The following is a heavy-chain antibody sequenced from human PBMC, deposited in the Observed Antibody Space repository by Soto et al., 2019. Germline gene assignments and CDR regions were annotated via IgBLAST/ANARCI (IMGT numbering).Heavy chain of an antibody. CDR1: GGSISGYY. J-gene: IGHJ4*02. CDR3: ARAAAGTYGVFDY. CDR2: IYYTGST. V-gene: IGHV4-59*01. Sequence: SETLSLTCTVSGGSISGYYWVWIRQPPGKRLERIGYIYYTGSTDYSPSLKSRVTISVETSKNQFYLKLTSVTAADTAVYYCARAAAGTYGVFDYWGQGTLVTVSS. D-gene: IGHD6-19*01.